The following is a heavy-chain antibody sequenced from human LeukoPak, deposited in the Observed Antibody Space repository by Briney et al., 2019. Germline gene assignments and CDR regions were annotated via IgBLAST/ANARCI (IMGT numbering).Heavy chain of an antibody. V-gene: IGHV3-23*01. J-gene: IGHJ4*02. CDR2: ISGLGGST. Sequence: GGSLRLSCAASGFTSSRYWMSWVRQAPGKGLEWVSAISGLGGSTYYADSVKGRFTISRDNSKNTLYLQMNSLRAEDTAVYYCARGDYGETFDYWGQGTLVTVSS. D-gene: IGHD4-17*01. CDR3: ARGDYGETFDY. CDR1: GFTSSRYW.